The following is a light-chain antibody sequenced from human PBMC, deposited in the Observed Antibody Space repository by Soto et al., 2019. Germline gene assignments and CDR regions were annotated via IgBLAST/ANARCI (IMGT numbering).Light chain of an antibody. Sequence: EIVLTQSQVTLPASLGGRATLSCRASQSVTTKLAWYQQKPGQAPRLVIFGASSRATGIPARFSGSGFGTEFTLTISSLQSEDFAVYYCHQYNDWPRTFGQGTNVEIK. CDR1: QSVTTK. J-gene: IGKJ1*01. CDR3: HQYNDWPRT. V-gene: IGKV3-15*01. CDR2: GAS.